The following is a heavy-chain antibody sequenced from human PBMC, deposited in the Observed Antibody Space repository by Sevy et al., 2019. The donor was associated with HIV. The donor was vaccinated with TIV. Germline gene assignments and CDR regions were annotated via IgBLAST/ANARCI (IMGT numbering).Heavy chain of an antibody. V-gene: IGHV3-21*01. D-gene: IGHD2-15*01. CDR3: ARDLVIPATTDYFYYGMDV. J-gene: IGHJ6*02. CDR1: GFTIRTYN. Sequence: GGSLRLSCAASGFTIRTYNMNWVRQAPGKGLEWVSSISSSSTYIYYADSVKGRFTISRDNAKNSLYLQMSSLRAEDTAVYYCARDLVIPATTDYFYYGMDVWGQWTTVTASS. CDR2: ISSSSTYI.